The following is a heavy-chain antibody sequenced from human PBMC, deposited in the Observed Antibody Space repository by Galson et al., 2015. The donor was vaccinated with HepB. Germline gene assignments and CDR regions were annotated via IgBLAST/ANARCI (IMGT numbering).Heavy chain of an antibody. CDR1: GFSLSSGKVR. Sequence: PALVKPTQTLTLTCTFSGFSLSSGKVRVSWIRQSTGKALEWLARIDWDNDKYYSPSLKTRLTISKDTSKTQVVLTMTNMDPVDTATYYCVRSLYDRKVLDYWGQGTLVTVSS. CDR3: VRSLYDRKVLDY. CDR2: IDWDNDK. D-gene: IGHD1-14*01. J-gene: IGHJ4*02. V-gene: IGHV2-70*04.